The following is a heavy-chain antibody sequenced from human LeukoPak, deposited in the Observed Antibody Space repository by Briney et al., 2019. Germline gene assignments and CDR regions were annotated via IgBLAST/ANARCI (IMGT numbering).Heavy chain of an antibody. V-gene: IGHV1-46*01. D-gene: IGHD4-17*01. CDR3: ARGWWGTDYGWTNWFDP. CDR2: INPSGGST. CDR1: GYTFTSYY. Sequence: ASVKVSCKASGYTFTSYYMHWVRQAPGQGLEWMGKINPSGGSTSYAQKFQGRVTMTRDTSTSTVYMELSSLRSEDTAVYYCARGWWGTDYGWTNWFDPWGQGTLVTVSS. J-gene: IGHJ5*02.